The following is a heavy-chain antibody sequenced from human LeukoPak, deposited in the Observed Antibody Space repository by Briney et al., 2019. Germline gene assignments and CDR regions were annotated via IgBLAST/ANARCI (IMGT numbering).Heavy chain of an antibody. Sequence: ASVKVSCKASGYTFTSYDINWVRQATGQGLEWLGWMNPSSGNTGYAQKFQGRVTMTRDTSISTAYMELSSLRSEDTAVYYCARGVFSYYYDSSGYYSYWGQGTLVTVSS. CDR1: GYTFTSYD. CDR2: MNPSSGNT. V-gene: IGHV1-8*01. D-gene: IGHD3-22*01. CDR3: ARGVFSYYYDSSGYYSY. J-gene: IGHJ4*02.